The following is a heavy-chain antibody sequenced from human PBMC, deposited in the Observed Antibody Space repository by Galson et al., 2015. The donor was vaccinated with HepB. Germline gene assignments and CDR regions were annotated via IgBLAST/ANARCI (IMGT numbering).Heavy chain of an antibody. V-gene: IGHV3-30-3*01. CDR1: GFTFSSYA. Sequence: SLRLSCAASGFTFSSYAMHWVRQAPGKGLEWVAVISYDGSNKYYADSVKGRFTISRDNSKNTLYLQMNSLRAEDTAVYYCARAMTRERSPRAPLDAFDIWGQGTMVTVSS. CDR2: ISYDGSNK. CDR3: ARAMTRERSPRAPLDAFDI. J-gene: IGHJ3*02. D-gene: IGHD1-1*01.